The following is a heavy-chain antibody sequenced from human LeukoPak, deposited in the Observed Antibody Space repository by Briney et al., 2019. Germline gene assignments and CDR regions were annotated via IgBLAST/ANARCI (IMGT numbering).Heavy chain of an antibody. CDR1: GGSFSNYY. CDR2: INHSGST. D-gene: IGHD6-19*01. V-gene: IGHV4-34*01. CDR3: ARVPGVGYSSGWYRFDP. Sequence: SETLSLTCAVYGGSFSNYYWSWIRQPPGKGLEWIGEINHSGSTSYNPSLKSRVTMSVDTSKNQFSLKLNSVTAADTAVYYCARVPGVGYSSGWYRFDPWGQGTLVTVSS. J-gene: IGHJ5*02.